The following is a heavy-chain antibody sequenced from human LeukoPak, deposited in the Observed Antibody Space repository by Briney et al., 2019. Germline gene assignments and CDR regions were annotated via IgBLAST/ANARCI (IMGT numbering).Heavy chain of an antibody. CDR2: ITGSGGST. J-gene: IGHJ4*02. CDR3: ARDERLLSFLK. Sequence: GETLRLSCAASGFTFSNYGLSWVRQAPGKGLEWVSGITGSGGSTYYADSVKDRFTISRDNSKNTLYLQMNSLRAEDTAIYYCARDERLLSFLKWGQGTLVTVSS. V-gene: IGHV3-23*01. D-gene: IGHD3-3*01. CDR1: GFTFSNYG.